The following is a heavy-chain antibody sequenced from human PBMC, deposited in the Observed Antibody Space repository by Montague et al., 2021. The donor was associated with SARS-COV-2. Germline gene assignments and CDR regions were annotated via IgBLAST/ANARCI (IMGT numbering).Heavy chain of an antibody. D-gene: IGHD2-15*01. CDR1: GFTFSRFS. CDR3: AREAAPQYCAGGSCYQPEDF. Sequence: SLRLSGAASGFTFSRFSMNWVRQAPGKGLEWVAIIGSSSSYMYYSDSVXVRFTISRDNAKNSLYLQMNSLRGDDTAIYYCAREAAPQYCAGGSCYQPEDFWGQGTQVTVSS. CDR2: IGSSSSYM. J-gene: IGHJ4*02. V-gene: IGHV3-21*01.